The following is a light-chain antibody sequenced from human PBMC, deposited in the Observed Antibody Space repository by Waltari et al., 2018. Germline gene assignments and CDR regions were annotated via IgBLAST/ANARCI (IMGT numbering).Light chain of an antibody. CDR1: QNIYRN. CDR2: GAS. V-gene: IGKV1-12*01. J-gene: IGKJ2*03. Sequence: QMTQSPSALSASVGDRVTISCRASQNIYRNLAWYQQKPGKAPKLLIYGASTLQSWIPSRFSGSGSGTDFTLTITSLQPEDSVNYYCQHYYDNPYSFGQGTKVEI. CDR3: QHYYDNPYS.